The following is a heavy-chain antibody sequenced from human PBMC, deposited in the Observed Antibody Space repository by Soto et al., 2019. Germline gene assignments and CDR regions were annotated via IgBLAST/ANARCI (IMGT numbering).Heavy chain of an antibody. Sequence: VQLQESGPGLVKPSETLSLTCTVSGTSISSYYWSWIRQPPGKGLEWIANIHYSGTTNYNPSLASRFPLSGDTSKNQFPLKMPSVTAADRAMYFCARYNSYAIDYWGGGTLFTVSS. CDR3: ARYNSYAIDY. D-gene: IGHD2-8*01. CDR2: IHYSGTT. V-gene: IGHV4-59*01. J-gene: IGHJ4*02. CDR1: GTSISSYY.